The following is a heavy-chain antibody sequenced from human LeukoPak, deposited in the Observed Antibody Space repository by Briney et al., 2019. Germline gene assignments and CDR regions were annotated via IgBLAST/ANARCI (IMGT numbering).Heavy chain of an antibody. CDR2: ISYDGSNK. D-gene: IGHD1-26*01. CDR1: GFTFSSYA. V-gene: IGHV3-30-3*01. J-gene: IGHJ4*02. CDR3: ARDDRWELLQGQVDY. Sequence: GGSLRLSCAASGFTFSSYAMHWVRQAPGKGLEWVAVISYDGSNKYYADSVKGRFTISRDNSKNTLYLQMNSLRAEDTAVYYCARDDRWELLQGQVDYWGQGTLVTVSS.